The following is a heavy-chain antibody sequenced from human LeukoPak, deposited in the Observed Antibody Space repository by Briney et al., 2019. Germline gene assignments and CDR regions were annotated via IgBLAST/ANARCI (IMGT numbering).Heavy chain of an antibody. V-gene: IGHV3-15*01. Sequence: GGSLRLSCAASGFTFSSYWMSWVRQAPGKGLEWVGRIKSKTDGGTTDYAAPVKGRFTISRDDSKNTLYLQMNSLKTEDTAVYYCTTAYYYDSSGYQEIDYWGQGTLVTVSS. D-gene: IGHD3-22*01. CDR1: GFTFSSYW. CDR3: TTAYYYDSSGYQEIDY. CDR2: IKSKTDGGTT. J-gene: IGHJ4*02.